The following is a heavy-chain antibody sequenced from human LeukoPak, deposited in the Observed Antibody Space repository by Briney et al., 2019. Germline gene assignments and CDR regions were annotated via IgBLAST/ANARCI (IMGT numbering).Heavy chain of an antibody. D-gene: IGHD6-19*01. CDR1: GFTFSSYW. J-gene: IGHJ4*02. V-gene: IGHV3-7*01. Sequence: GGSLRLSCAASGFTFSSYWMSWVRQAPGKGLEWVANIKQDGSEKYYVDSVKGRFTISRDNAKNSLYLQMNSLRAEDTAVYYCARDFELKQWLPHANDYWGQGTLVTVSS. CDR2: IKQDGSEK. CDR3: ARDFELKQWLPHANDY.